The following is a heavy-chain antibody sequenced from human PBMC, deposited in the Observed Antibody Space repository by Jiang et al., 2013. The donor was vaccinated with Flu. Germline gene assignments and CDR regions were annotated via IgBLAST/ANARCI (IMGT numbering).Heavy chain of an antibody. V-gene: IGHV4-39*01. CDR1: GGSINSSSYY. CDR2: LHSSGYT. Sequence: GSGLVKPSETLSLTCNLSGGSINSSSYYWGWFRQPPGKGLELIGSLHSSGYTYYNPSLKTRLTMSVDSSKIQFSLKLISVTAADTAQYYCARSGLFRCNMCYPYYYYMDVWGKGTAVTVSS. CDR3: ARSGLFRCNMCYPYYYYMDV. D-gene: IGHD2/OR15-2a*01. J-gene: IGHJ6*03.